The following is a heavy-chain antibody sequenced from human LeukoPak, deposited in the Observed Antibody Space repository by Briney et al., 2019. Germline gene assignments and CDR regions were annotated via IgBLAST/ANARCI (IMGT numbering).Heavy chain of an antibody. Sequence: SETLSLTCTVSGVSINGGDYYWSWIRQPPGTGLEWIGNIYHSGISFYNPSLKSRVSMSLDMSQNQVSLRLATVTAADTAMYYCVRAEDFGVSTLWFDTWGQGALVTISS. CDR1: GVSINGGDYY. V-gene: IGHV4-30-2*01. J-gene: IGHJ5*02. CDR3: VRAEDFGVSTLWFDT. D-gene: IGHD3-3*01. CDR2: IYHSGIS.